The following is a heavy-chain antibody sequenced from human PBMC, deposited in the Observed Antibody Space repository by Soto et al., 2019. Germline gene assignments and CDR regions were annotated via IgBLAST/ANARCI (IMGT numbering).Heavy chain of an antibody. CDR3: AKNLGDYIWGSEGD. V-gene: IGHV3-23*01. CDR1: GFTFSSYA. D-gene: IGHD3-16*01. Sequence: GGSLRLSCAASGFTFSSYAMSWVRQAPGKGLEWVSAISGSGGSTYYADSVKGRFTISRDNSKNTLYLQMNSLRAEDTAVYYCAKNLGDYIWGSEGDWGQGTLVTVSS. CDR2: ISGSGGST. J-gene: IGHJ4*02.